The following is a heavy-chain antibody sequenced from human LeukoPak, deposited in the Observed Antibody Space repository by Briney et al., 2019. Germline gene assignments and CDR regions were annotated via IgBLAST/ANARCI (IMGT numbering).Heavy chain of an antibody. CDR1: GFTFSSYS. CDR2: ISSSSSYI. Sequence: GGSLRLSCAASGFTFSSYSMNWVRQAPGKGLEWVSSISSSSSYIYYADSVKGRFTISRDNAKNSLYLQMNSLRAEDTAVYYCAKSYGSDAFDIWGQGTLVTVSS. CDR3: AKSYGSDAFDI. J-gene: IGHJ4*02. D-gene: IGHD3-16*01. V-gene: IGHV3-21*01.